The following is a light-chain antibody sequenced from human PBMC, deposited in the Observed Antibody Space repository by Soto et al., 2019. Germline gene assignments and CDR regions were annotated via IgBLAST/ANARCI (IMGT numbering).Light chain of an antibody. Sequence: EIVMTQSPATRSVSPGERATLSCRASQSVSSNLAWYQQKPGQAPRHLIYGASTRATGIPARFSGSGSGTEFTLTISSLQSEYFVVYYCQQYNNWPRTFGQGTKVEIK. CDR2: GAS. J-gene: IGKJ1*01. CDR3: QQYNNWPRT. CDR1: QSVSSN. V-gene: IGKV3-15*01.